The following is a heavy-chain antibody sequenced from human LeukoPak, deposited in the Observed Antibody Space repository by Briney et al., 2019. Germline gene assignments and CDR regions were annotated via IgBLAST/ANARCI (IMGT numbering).Heavy chain of an antibody. J-gene: IGHJ6*03. D-gene: IGHD5-18*01. Sequence: ASVKVSCKASGYTFTTYGISWMRQAPGQGLEWMGWISTYNAHTNYAQKLQGRLAMTTDTSTNTAYMELRSLTSDDTAVYYCARDALRGVDTAISPLGPYYSMDVWGKGTTVTVSS. V-gene: IGHV1-18*01. CDR1: GYTFTTYG. CDR3: ARDALRGVDTAISPLGPYYSMDV. CDR2: ISTYNAHT.